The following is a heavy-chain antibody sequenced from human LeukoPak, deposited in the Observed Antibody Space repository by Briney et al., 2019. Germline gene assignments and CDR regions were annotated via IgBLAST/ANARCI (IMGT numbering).Heavy chain of an antibody. CDR3: GTAGSSGFHY. CDR1: GGSISSYY. Sequence: PSETLSLTCTVSGGSISSYYWSWIRQPPGKGLEWIGYISYSGGTNYSPSLKSRVTMSVDTSKNQFSLKLNSLTAADTAVYYCGTAGSSGFHYWGQGALVTVSS. CDR2: ISYSGGT. J-gene: IGHJ4*02. V-gene: IGHV4-59*01. D-gene: IGHD3-22*01.